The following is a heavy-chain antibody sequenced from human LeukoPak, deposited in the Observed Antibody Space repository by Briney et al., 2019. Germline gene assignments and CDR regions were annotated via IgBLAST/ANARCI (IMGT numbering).Heavy chain of an antibody. CDR3: VRDDYLGY. CDR2: INENGSEK. D-gene: IGHD3-16*01. J-gene: IGHJ4*02. V-gene: IGHV3-7*05. Sequence: GGSLRLSCAASGFTFSRYWMAWVRQAPGKGLEWAAHINENGSEKDYVDPVKGRFTISRDNAENSVYLQMNRLRAEDTAVYYCVRDDYLGYWGQGTLVTVSS. CDR1: GFTFSRYW.